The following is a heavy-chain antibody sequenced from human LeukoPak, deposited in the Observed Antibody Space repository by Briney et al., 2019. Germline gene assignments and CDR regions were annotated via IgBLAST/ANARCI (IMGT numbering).Heavy chain of an antibody. Sequence: GGSLTLSCAASGFSVGSSYMNWVRQAPGKGLEWVSILYSGSTTYYTNSVKGRFTISRDNSRNTLYLHMTNLRVEDTAVYFCARVGDHYHWYLDLWGRGSLLTVSS. D-gene: IGHD3-10*01. V-gene: IGHV3-53*01. J-gene: IGHJ2*01. CDR3: ARVGDHYHWYLDL. CDR1: GFSVGSSY. CDR2: LYSGSTT.